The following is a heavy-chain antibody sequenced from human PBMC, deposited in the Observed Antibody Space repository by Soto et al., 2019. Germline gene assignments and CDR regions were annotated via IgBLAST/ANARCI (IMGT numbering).Heavy chain of an antibody. J-gene: IGHJ5*02. CDR3: ARPIYDILTGYSGWFDP. CDR2: IYYSGST. D-gene: IGHD3-9*01. Sequence: PSETLSLTCTVSGGSISSSSYYWGWIRQPPGKGLEWIGSIYYSGSTYYNPSLKSRVTISVDTSKNQFSLKLSSVTAADTAVYYCARPIYDILTGYSGWFDPWGQGTLVTVSS. V-gene: IGHV4-39*07. CDR1: GGSISSSSYY.